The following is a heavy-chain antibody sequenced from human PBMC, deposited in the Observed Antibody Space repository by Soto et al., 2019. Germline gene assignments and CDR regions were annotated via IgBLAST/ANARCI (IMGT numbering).Heavy chain of an antibody. CDR3: ALLDVLRFLAWSIGNAFDI. J-gene: IGHJ3*02. V-gene: IGHV1-18*01. Sequence: ASVKVSCKASGYTFTSYGISWVRQAPGQGLEWMGWISAYNGNTNYAQKLQGRVTMTTDTSTSTAYMELRSLRSDDTAVYYCALLDVLRFLAWSIGNAFDIWGQGTMVTGSS. D-gene: IGHD3-3*01. CDR2: ISAYNGNT. CDR1: GYTFTSYG.